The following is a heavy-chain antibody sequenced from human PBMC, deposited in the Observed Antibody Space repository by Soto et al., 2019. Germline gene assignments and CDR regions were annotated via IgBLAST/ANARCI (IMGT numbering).Heavy chain of an antibody. CDR2: ISGSGGST. D-gene: IGHD3-22*01. J-gene: IGHJ4*02. CDR1: GFTFSSYA. Sequence: GGSLRLSCAASGFTFSSYAMSWVRQAPGKGLEWVSAISGSGGSTYYADSVKGRFTISRDNSKNTLYLQMNSLRAEDTAVYYCVKDSPDKDYYDSSGYYYVGFSDYWGQGTLVTVSS. CDR3: VKDSPDKDYYDSSGYYYVGFSDY. V-gene: IGHV3-23*01.